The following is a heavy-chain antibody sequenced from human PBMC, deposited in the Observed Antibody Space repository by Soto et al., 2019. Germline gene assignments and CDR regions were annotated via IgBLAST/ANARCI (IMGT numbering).Heavy chain of an antibody. V-gene: IGHV4-34*01. D-gene: IGHD6-13*01. J-gene: IGHJ6*02. CDR2: INHSGST. CDR1: GGSFSGYY. CDR3: ARGREYSSSWYRLYYYYYGMDV. Sequence: QVQLQQWGAGLLKPSETLSLTCAVYGGSFSGYYWSWIRQPPGQGLEWIGEINHSGSTNYNPSLKSRVTIAVDTSKNQVSLKLSSVTAADTAVYYCARGREYSSSWYRLYYYYYGMDVWGQGTTVTVSS.